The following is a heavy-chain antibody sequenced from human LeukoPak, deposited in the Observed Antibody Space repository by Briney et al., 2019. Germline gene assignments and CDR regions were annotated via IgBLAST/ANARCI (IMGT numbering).Heavy chain of an antibody. CDR1: GYTLTELS. CDR3: AREGGYQLLSSWFDP. J-gene: IGHJ5*02. V-gene: IGHV1-24*01. D-gene: IGHD2-2*01. CDR2: FDPEDGET. Sequence: GAPVKVSCKVSGYTLTELSMHWVRQAPGKGLEWMGGFDPEDGETFYAQKFQGRVTMTEDTSTDTAYMELSSLRSEDTAVYYCAREGGYQLLSSWFDPWGQGTLVTVSS.